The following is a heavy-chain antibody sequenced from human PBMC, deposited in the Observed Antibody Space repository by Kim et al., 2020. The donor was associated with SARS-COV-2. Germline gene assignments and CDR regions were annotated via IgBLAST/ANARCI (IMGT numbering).Heavy chain of an antibody. D-gene: IGHD6-6*01. CDR2: IYYSGST. V-gene: IGHV4-61*01. CDR3: AGYSSSKFDHPCDY. Sequence: SETLSLTCTVSGGSVSSGSYYWSWIRQPPGKGLEWIGYIYYSGSTNYNPSLKSRVTISVDTSKNQFSLKLSSVTAADTAVDYCAGYSSSKFDHPCDYWGQGTLVTVSS. CDR1: GGSVSSGSYY. J-gene: IGHJ4*02.